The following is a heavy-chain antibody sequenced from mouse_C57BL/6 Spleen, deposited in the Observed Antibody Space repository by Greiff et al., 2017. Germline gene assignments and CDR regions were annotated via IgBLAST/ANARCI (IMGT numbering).Heavy chain of an antibody. CDR1: GFTFSSYT. Sequence: EVMLVASGGGLVKPGGSLKLSCAASGFTFSSYTMSWVRQTPEKRLEWVATISGGGGNTYYPDSVKGRFTISRDNAKNTLYLQMSSLRSEDTALYYCARQGDSSGYGFAYWGQGTLVTVSA. V-gene: IGHV5-9*01. CDR2: ISGGGGNT. J-gene: IGHJ3*01. D-gene: IGHD3-2*02. CDR3: ARQGDSSGYGFAY.